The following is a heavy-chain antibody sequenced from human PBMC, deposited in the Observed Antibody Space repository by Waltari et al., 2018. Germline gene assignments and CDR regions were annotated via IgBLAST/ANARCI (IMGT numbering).Heavy chain of an antibody. Sequence: QVQLQESGPGLVKPSETLSLTCAVSGYSISSGYYWGWIRQPPGKGLEWIGSIYHSGSTYYNPSLKRRVTISVDTSKNQFSLKLSSVTAADTAVYYCARGGYCSGGSCYSLHFDLWGRGTLVTVSS. CDR3: ARGGYCSGGSCYSLHFDL. CDR2: IYHSGST. D-gene: IGHD2-15*01. CDR1: GYSISSGYY. J-gene: IGHJ2*01. V-gene: IGHV4-38-2*01.